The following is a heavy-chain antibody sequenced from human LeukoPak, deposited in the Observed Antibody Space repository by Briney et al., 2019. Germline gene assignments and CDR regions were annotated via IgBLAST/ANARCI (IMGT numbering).Heavy chain of an antibody. CDR3: ARGVAESVGWFDP. J-gene: IGHJ5*01. CDR1: GGSVSSGSYS. Sequence: SETLCLTCTVSGGSVSSGSYSWSWIRQPPGKGREWIGYIYYSGSTNYNPSQKSRVTISVDTSKNQCSLKLRFVTDADTAVYYCARGVAESVGWFDPWGQGTLVPVSS. D-gene: IGHD2-15*01. CDR2: IYYSGST. V-gene: IGHV4-61*01.